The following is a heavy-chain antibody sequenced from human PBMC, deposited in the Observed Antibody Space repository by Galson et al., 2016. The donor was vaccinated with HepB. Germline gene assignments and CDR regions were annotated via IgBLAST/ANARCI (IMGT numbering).Heavy chain of an antibody. D-gene: IGHD2/OR15-2a*01. CDR1: GFSFYAYS. CDR3: AKGTSGNSGPTLDY. Sequence: SLRLSCAASGFSFYAYSVTWVRQAPGKGLEWLAAISADDERTFYADSVKGRFTISRDNSKNTAFLQLSSLRDDDTAVYFCAKGTSGNSGPTLDYWGQGNLVTVSS. CDR2: ISADDERT. V-gene: IGHV3-23*01. J-gene: IGHJ4*02.